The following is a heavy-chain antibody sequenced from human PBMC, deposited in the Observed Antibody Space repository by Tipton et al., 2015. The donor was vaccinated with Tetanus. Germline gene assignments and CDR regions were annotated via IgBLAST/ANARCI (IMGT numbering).Heavy chain of an antibody. D-gene: IGHD4-17*01. Sequence: LRLSCAVFGGSFSGYFWNWIRQPPGKGLEWIGEIDHSGSTSYNPSLKSRVTISVDTSKNRFSLNLRSVTAADTAVYYCARWETVTTKNHYWGQGTLVTVSS. J-gene: IGHJ4*02. CDR2: IDHSGST. CDR3: ARWETVTTKNHY. V-gene: IGHV4-34*01. CDR1: GGSFSGYF.